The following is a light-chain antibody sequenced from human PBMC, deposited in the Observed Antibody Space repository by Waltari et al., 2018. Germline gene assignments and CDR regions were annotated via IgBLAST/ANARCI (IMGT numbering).Light chain of an antibody. J-gene: IGKJ5*01. Sequence: DIQMTQSPSTLSASVGDRVTITCRPSQSISDWLAWYQQKPGKAPKLLNYKASSLESGVPSRFSGSGSGTEFTLTISSLQPDDFATYYCQPYNSYSIMFGQGTRLEIK. CDR2: KAS. V-gene: IGKV1-5*03. CDR3: QPYNSYSIM. CDR1: QSISDW.